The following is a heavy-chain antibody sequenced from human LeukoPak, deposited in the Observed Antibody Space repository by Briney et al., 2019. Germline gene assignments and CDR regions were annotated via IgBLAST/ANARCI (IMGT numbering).Heavy chain of an antibody. V-gene: IGHV6-1*01. CDR1: GDSVSSNSAA. CDR2: TYYRSKRHN. Sequence: SQTLSLTCAISGDSVSSNSAAWNWIRQSPSRGLEWLGRTYYRSKRHNDYAVSVRSRITINPDTSKNQFSLQLNSVTPEDTAVYYCAGDETGDLRFDPWGQGTLVTVSS. CDR3: AGDETGDLRFDP. J-gene: IGHJ5*02. D-gene: IGHD7-27*01.